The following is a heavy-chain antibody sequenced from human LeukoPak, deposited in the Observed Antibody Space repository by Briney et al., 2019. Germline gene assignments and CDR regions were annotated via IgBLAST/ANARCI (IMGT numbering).Heavy chain of an antibody. CDR2: ISAYNGNT. D-gene: IGHD2-21*02. J-gene: IGHJ4*02. CDR3: AATLGANFGGDCYSPPPPVY. Sequence: WASVKVSCKASGYTFTSYGISWVRQAPGQGLEWMGWISAYNGNTNYAQKLQGRVTMTTDTSTSTAYMELRSLRSDDTAVYYCAATLGANFGGDCYSPPPPVYWGQGTLVTVSS. CDR1: GYTFTSYG. V-gene: IGHV1-18*01.